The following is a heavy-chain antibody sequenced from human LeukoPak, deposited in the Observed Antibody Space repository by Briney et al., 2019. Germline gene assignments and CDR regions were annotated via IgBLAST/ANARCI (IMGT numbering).Heavy chain of an antibody. J-gene: IGHJ4*02. CDR3: ARGEAAAGTSSFDY. D-gene: IGHD6-13*01. CDR2: MSPNSGDT. CDR1: GYTFTSHD. Sequence: GASVKVSCKASGYTFTSHDINWVRQATGQGLEWMGWMSPNSGDTGYAQRFQGRVTITRDTSASTAYMELSSLRSEDTAVYYCARGEAAAGTSSFDYWGQGTLVTVSS. V-gene: IGHV1-8*01.